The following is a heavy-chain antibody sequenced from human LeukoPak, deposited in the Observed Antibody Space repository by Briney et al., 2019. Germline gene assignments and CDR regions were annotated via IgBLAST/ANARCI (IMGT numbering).Heavy chain of an antibody. Sequence: GGSLRLSCAASGFTFSSYSMNWVRQAPGKGLEWVSYISSSSSTIYYADSVKGRFTISRDNAKSSLYLQMNSLRAEDTAVYYCARDIGWGYDSSGYYHGVDYWGQGTLVTVSS. CDR3: ARDIGWGYDSSGYYHGVDY. D-gene: IGHD3-22*01. J-gene: IGHJ4*02. CDR1: GFTFSSYS. CDR2: ISSSSSTI. V-gene: IGHV3-48*04.